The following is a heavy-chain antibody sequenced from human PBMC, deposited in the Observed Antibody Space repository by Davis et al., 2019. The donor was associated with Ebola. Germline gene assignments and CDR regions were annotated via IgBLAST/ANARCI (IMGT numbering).Heavy chain of an antibody. CDR3: ARDSWNYGMDV. Sequence: SLKISCAASGFTFDDYAMHWVRQAPGKGLEWVSGISWNSGSIGYADSVKGRFTISRHNSKNTLYLQMNSLRAEDTAVYYCARDSWNYGMDVWGQGTTVTVSS. CDR2: ISWNSGSI. V-gene: IGHV3-9*01. CDR1: GFTFDDYA. J-gene: IGHJ6*02. D-gene: IGHD5-12*01.